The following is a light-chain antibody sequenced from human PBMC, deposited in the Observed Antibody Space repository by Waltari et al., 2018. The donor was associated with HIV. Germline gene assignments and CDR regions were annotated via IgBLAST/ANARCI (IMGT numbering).Light chain of an antibody. V-gene: IGKV3-20*01. CDR2: ATS. CDR3: QQYATSPVT. Sequence: ENVLTQSPGTLSLSPGERATLSCRASQFVSNSHLAWYRQKPGQPPELLIYATSSRATGVPDRFSGSGSGTDFTLTISRLEPGDFVVYYCQQYATSPVTFGLGTKVHL. J-gene: IGKJ3*01. CDR1: QFVSNSH.